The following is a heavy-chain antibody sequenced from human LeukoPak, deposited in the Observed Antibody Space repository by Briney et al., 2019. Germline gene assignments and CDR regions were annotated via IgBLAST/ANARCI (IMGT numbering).Heavy chain of an antibody. CDR1: GYTFTGYY. CDR2: INPNSGGT. Sequence: GASVKVSCKASGYTFTGYYIHWVRQAPGQGLEWMGWINPNSGGTNYAQKFQGRVTMTRDTSISTAYMELSRLRSDDTAVYYCARDLVDTAMVTVYYYYGMDVWGQGTTVTVSS. CDR3: ARDLVDTAMVTVYYYYGMDV. J-gene: IGHJ6*02. V-gene: IGHV1-2*02. D-gene: IGHD5-18*01.